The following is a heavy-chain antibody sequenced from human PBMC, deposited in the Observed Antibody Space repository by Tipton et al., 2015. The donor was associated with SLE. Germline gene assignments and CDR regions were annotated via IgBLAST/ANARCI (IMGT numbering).Heavy chain of an antibody. CDR3: AGAWQGYCSGGTCYVLVY. V-gene: IGHV4-59*11. J-gene: IGHJ4*02. CDR2: ISNSETT. CDR1: GGSISSHY. D-gene: IGHD2-15*01. Sequence: TLSLTCTVSGGSISSHYWSWIRQAPGKGLEWIGYISNSETTNYNPSLKSRVTISVDTSKNQFSLKLRSVTAADTAVYYCAGAWQGYCSGGTCYVLVYWGQGTLVTVSS.